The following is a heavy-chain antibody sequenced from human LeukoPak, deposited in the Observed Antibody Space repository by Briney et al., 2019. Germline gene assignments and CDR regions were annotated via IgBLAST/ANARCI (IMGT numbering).Heavy chain of an antibody. V-gene: IGHV1-69*13. Sequence: GASVKVSCKASGYTFTSYDINWVRQAPGQGLEWMGGIIPIFGTANYAQKFQGRVTITADESTSTAYMELSSLRSEDTAVYYCAREVERVDSSGSSSWFDPWGQGTLVTVSS. CDR1: GYTFTSYD. CDR2: IIPIFGTA. D-gene: IGHD3-22*01. J-gene: IGHJ5*02. CDR3: AREVERVDSSGSSSWFDP.